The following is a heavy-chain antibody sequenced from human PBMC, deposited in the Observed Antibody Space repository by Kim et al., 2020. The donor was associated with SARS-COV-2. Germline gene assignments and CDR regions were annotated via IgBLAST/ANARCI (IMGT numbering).Heavy chain of an antibody. Sequence: DSVKGRFTISRDNSKNTLYLQMNSLRAEDTAVYYWAKAGDCSGGSCYFDYWGQGTLVTVSS. V-gene: IGHV3-33*06. CDR3: AKAGDCSGGSCYFDY. J-gene: IGHJ4*02. D-gene: IGHD2-15*01.